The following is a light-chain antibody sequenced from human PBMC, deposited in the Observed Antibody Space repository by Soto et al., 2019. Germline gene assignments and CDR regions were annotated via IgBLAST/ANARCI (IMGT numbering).Light chain of an antibody. CDR2: DAS. J-gene: IGKJ1*01. CDR1: QSTSSW. Sequence: LMSQSPSLLSASVGDSVTITCRPSQSTSSWFAWHQQKPRKAPKLLIYDASSLESVLPSRFRGSGSGTQFTLTIRRLKPDAFATYYCELPINYQSTFGQGTKEDSK. CDR3: ELPINYQST. V-gene: IGKV1-5*01.